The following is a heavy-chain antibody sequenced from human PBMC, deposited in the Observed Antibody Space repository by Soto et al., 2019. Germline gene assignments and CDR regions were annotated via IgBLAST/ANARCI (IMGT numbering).Heavy chain of an antibody. J-gene: IGHJ5*02. Sequence: SVKVSCTASGDTFSSYAISWVRQAPGQGLEWMGGIIPIFGTANYAQKFQGRVTITADESTSTAYMELSSLRSEDTAVYYCARGGSSSWSNWFDPWGQGGLATV. CDR1: GDTFSSYA. D-gene: IGHD6-13*01. CDR3: ARGGSSSWSNWFDP. V-gene: IGHV1-69*13. CDR2: IIPIFGTA.